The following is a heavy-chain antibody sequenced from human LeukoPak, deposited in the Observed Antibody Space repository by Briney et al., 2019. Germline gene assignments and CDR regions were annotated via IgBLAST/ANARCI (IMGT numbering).Heavy chain of an antibody. D-gene: IGHD1-26*01. CDR3: ARGGSYYGFDY. V-gene: IGHV4-59*08. CDR1: SGSINNYY. CDR2: IYYSGST. J-gene: IGHJ4*02. Sequence: SETLSLTCTVSSGSINNYYWNWIRQPPGKGLEWIGYIYYSGSTNYNPSLKSRVTISVDTSKNQFSLKLSSVTAADTAVYYCARGGSYYGFDYWGQGTLVTVSS.